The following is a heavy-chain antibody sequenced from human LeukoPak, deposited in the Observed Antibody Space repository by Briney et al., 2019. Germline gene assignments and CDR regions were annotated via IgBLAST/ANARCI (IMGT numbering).Heavy chain of an antibody. D-gene: IGHD2-2*01. J-gene: IGHJ4*02. Sequence: SETLSLTCTVSGGSISSYYWSWIRQPPGKGLEWIGYIYYGGSTNYNPSLKSRVTISVDTSKNHFSLKLSSVSAADTAVYYCARLSRYQPYYFDYRGQGTLVTVSS. CDR1: GGSISSYY. CDR2: IYYGGST. V-gene: IGHV4-59*01. CDR3: ARLSRYQPYYFDY.